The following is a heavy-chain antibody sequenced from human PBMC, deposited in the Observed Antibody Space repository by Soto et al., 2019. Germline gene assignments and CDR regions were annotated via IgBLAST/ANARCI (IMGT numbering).Heavy chain of an antibody. CDR3: ARVLRKGIAEDGYFDY. CDR2: ILPIFGTA. V-gene: IGHV1-69*06. J-gene: IGHJ4*02. D-gene: IGHD6-13*01. CDR1: GGTFSSYA. Sequence: QVQLVQSGAEVKKHGSSVKVSCKASGGTFSSYAISWVRQAPGQGLEWMGGILPIFGTANYAQKFQGRVTITADKSTSTAYMELSSLRSEDTAVYYCARVLRKGIAEDGYFDYCGQGTLVTVSS.